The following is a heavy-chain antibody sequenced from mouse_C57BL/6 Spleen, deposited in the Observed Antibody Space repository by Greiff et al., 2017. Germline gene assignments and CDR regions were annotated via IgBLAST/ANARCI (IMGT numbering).Heavy chain of an antibody. Sequence: QVQLQQPGAELVKPGASVKLSCKASGYTFTSYWMHWVKQRPGQGLEWIGMIHPNSGSTNYNEKFKSKATLTVDKSSSTAYMQLSSLTSEDSAVYDCARETHYYAMDYWGQGTSVTVSS. V-gene: IGHV1-64*01. CDR1: GYTFTSYW. CDR2: IHPNSGST. J-gene: IGHJ4*01. CDR3: ARETHYYAMDY.